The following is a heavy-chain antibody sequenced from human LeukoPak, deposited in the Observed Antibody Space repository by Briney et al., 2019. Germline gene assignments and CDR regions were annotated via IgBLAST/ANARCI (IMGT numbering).Heavy chain of an antibody. CDR1: GFGFSSGT. V-gene: IGHV3-21*06. CDR3: ARVLQTGLAFDA. CDR2: LSGSGRLA. D-gene: IGHD5-24*01. J-gene: IGHJ3*01. Sequence: GGSLRLSCAASGFGFSSGTMNWVRQAPGKALEWVSSLSGSGRLAWYAASVKGRFTISRDNAANSLFLQMNSLRVEDTAVYYCARVLQTGLAFDAWGRGTGVGVSS.